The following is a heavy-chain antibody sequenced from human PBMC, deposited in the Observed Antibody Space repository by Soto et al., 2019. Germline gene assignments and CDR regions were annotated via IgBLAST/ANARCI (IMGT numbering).Heavy chain of an antibody. CDR2: LSGTGGNT. Sequence: GGSLRLCCAASGFTFSSYAMNWVRQAPGKGLEWVSALSGTGGNTYYADSVKGRFTISRDNSKNTLNLQMNSLRAEDTAVYYCTKGVGSNSWYYFDYWGQGSPVTVSS. D-gene: IGHD6-13*01. V-gene: IGHV3-23*01. J-gene: IGHJ4*02. CDR3: TKGVGSNSWYYFDY. CDR1: GFTFSSYA.